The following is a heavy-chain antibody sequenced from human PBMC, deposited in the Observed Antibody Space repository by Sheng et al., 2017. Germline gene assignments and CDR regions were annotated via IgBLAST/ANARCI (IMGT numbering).Heavy chain of an antibody. CDR1: GFTFSSYG. CDR2: ISDDGSNK. J-gene: IGHJ4*02. V-gene: IGHV3-30*03. Sequence: QVQLVESGGGVVQPGRSLRLSCAASGFTFSSYGMHWVRQAPGKGLEWVAVISDDGSNKYYADSVKGRFTISRDNSKNTLYLQMNSLRAEDTAVYYCAGGDGILDYWGQGTLVTVAS. D-gene: IGHD5-18*01. CDR3: AGGDGILDY.